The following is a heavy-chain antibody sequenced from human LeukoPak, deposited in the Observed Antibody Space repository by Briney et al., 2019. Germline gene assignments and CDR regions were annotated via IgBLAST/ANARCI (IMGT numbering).Heavy chain of an antibody. CDR1: GFTFSSYG. Sequence: PGGSLRLSCAASGFTFSSYGMHWVRQAPGKGLEWVAVIWYDGSNKYYADSVKGRFTISRDNSKNTLYLQMNSLRAEDTAVYCCARGPGIAAAVGNWFDPWGQGTLVTVSS. V-gene: IGHV3-33*01. D-gene: IGHD6-13*01. CDR3: ARGPGIAAAVGNWFDP. CDR2: IWYDGSNK. J-gene: IGHJ5*02.